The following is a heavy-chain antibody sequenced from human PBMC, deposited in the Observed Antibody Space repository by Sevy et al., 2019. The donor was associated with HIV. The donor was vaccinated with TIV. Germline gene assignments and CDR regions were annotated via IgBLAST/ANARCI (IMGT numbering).Heavy chain of an antibody. D-gene: IGHD3-10*01. CDR3: GRDSPFVGPYYGSGSPPPYYGMDV. V-gene: IGHV4-59*01. CDR2: IYYSGST. J-gene: IGHJ6*02. CDR1: GGSISSYY. Sequence: SETLSLTCTVSGGSISSYYWSWIRQPPGKGLEWIGYIYYSGSTNYNPSLKSRVTISVDTSKNQFSLKLSSVTAADTAVYYWGRDSPFVGPYYGSGSPPPYYGMDVWGQGTTVTVSS.